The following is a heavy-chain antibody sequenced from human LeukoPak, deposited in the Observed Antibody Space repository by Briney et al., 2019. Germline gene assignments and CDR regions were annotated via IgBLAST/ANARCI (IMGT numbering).Heavy chain of an antibody. CDR2: VNQGGTEK. V-gene: IGHV3-7*01. CDR3: AREHYFYYMDG. CDR1: GFTFSNSA. Sequence: GGSLRLSCVGSGFTFSNSAMTWVRQAPGKGLEWVANVNQGGTEKYYVDSVKGRFTISRDNAENSLYLQMNSLRAEDTAVYYCAREHYFYYMDGWGKGTTVTVSS. J-gene: IGHJ6*03.